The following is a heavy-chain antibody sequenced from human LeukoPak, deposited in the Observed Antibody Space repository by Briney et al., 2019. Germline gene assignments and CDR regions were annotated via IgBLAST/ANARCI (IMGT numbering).Heavy chain of an antibody. Sequence: PGGSLRLSCAASGFTVSSNYMSWVRQAPGKGLEWVSVIYSGGSTYYAGSVKGRFTISRDNSKNTLYLQMNSLRAEDTAVYYCARASVDYGDEYWGQGTLVTVSS. V-gene: IGHV3-53*05. CDR3: ARASVDYGDEY. D-gene: IGHD4-17*01. J-gene: IGHJ4*02. CDR2: IYSGGST. CDR1: GFTVSSNY.